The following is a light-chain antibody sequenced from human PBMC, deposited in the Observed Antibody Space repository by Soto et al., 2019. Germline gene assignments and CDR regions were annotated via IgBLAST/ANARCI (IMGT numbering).Light chain of an antibody. J-gene: IGKJ5*01. CDR2: DAS. CDR3: QQRSNWPIT. CDR1: QSVSSY. V-gene: IGKV3-11*01. Sequence: EVVLTQSPATLSLSPGERATLSCRASQSVSSYLAWYQQKPGQAPRLLIYDASNRATGIPARFSGSGSGTDFTLTISSLEPEDFAVYYCQQRSNWPITFGQGTRLETK.